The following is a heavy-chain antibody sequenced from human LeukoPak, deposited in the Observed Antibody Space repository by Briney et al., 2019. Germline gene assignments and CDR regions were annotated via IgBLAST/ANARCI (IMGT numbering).Heavy chain of an antibody. D-gene: IGHD4-17*01. Sequence: PGGSLRLSCAASGFTFSSYGMHWVRQAPGKGLEWVGSITASGGTTYYADSLKGRLTISRDNSKNTLFLEMNTLRAEDTALYYCAKARTAKGYQYGMDVWGQGTTVTVSS. CDR3: AKARTAKGYQYGMDV. J-gene: IGHJ6*02. V-gene: IGHV3-23*01. CDR1: GFTFSSYG. CDR2: ITASGGTT.